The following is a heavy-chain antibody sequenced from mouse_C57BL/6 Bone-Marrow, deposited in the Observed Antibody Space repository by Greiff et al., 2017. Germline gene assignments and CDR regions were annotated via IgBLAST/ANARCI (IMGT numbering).Heavy chain of an antibody. J-gene: IGHJ4*01. D-gene: IGHD2-14*01. CDR2: IDTNSGGT. Sequence: VQLQQPGAELVKPGASVKLSCKASGYTFTSYWMHWVKQRPGRGLEWIGRIDTNSGGTKYNEKFKSKATLTVDKPSSTAYMQLSSLTSEDSAVYYCARRTVRRDYAMDYWGQGTSVTVSS. CDR1: GYTFTSYW. CDR3: ARRTVRRDYAMDY. V-gene: IGHV1-72*01.